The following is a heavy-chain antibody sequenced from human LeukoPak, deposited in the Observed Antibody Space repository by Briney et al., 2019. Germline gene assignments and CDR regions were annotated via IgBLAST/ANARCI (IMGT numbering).Heavy chain of an antibody. CDR2: MNWNGGST. D-gene: IGHD3-3*01. V-gene: IGHV3-20*04. CDR3: ARDRGYDFWSGYYGYFDY. J-gene: IGHJ4*02. Sequence: GGSLRLACAASGFTVDDYGMSWGRHAPGKGMEWVSGMNWNGGSTDYADSVKGRFTIARDNAKNSLYLQVHSLRAEDTALYYCARDRGYDFWSGYYGYFDYWGQGTLVTVSS. CDR1: GFTVDDYG.